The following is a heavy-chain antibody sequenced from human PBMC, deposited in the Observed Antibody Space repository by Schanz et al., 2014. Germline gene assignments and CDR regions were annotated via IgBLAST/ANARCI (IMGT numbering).Heavy chain of an antibody. CDR3: ARGRGFYAY. Sequence: QLQLVQSGAEVKKPGSSVKVSCKLSGGTFSSYTISWMRQAPGQGLEWMGKIIPVLNIATYAQRFQGRVSVTADTSAHTDYMELSNLAAEDTAVHYCARGRGFYAYWGQGTLVTVSA. CDR2: IIPVLNIA. D-gene: IGHD2-2*01. CDR1: GGTFSSYT. J-gene: IGHJ4*02. V-gene: IGHV1-69*02.